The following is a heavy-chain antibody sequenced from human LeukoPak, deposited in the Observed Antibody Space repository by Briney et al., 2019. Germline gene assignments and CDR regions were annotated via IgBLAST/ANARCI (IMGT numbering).Heavy chain of an antibody. CDR3: AKDRGMRAQYSNGLDY. CDR2: ISGSGGGT. D-gene: IGHD6-19*01. J-gene: IGHJ4*02. Sequence: GGSLRLSCAASGFTFSTYAMSWVRQAAGKGLEWVSLISGSGGGTYYADSVKGRFTISRDNSKNTLYLQMNSLRAEDTAVYYCAKDRGMRAQYSNGLDYWGQGTLVTVSS. CDR1: GFTFSTYA. V-gene: IGHV3-23*01.